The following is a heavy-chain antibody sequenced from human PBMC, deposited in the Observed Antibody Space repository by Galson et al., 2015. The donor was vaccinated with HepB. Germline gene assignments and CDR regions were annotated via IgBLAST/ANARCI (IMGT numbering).Heavy chain of an antibody. Sequence: SLRLSCAASGFTVSSNYMSWVRQAPGKGLEWVSVIYSGSSTYYADSVKGRFTISRDNSKNTLYLQMNSLRAEDTAVYYCAREDSYYYDSSGYFGYWGQGTLVTVSS. V-gene: IGHV3-53*01. CDR3: AREDSYYYDSSGYFGY. CDR2: IYSGSST. D-gene: IGHD3-22*01. J-gene: IGHJ4*02. CDR1: GFTVSSNY.